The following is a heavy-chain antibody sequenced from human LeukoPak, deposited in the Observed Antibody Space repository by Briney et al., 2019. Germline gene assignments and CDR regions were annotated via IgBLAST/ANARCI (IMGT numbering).Heavy chain of an antibody. D-gene: IGHD3-10*01. CDR1: GGTFSSYA. V-gene: IGHV1-69*05. CDR3: ASGFGELLEDYFDY. Sequence: SVKVSCKSSGGTFSSYAISWVRQAPGQGLEWMGRIIPIFGTANYAQKFQGRVTITTDESTSTAYMELSSLRSEDTAVYYCASGFGELLEDYFDYWGQGTLVTVSS. J-gene: IGHJ4*02. CDR2: IIPIFGTA.